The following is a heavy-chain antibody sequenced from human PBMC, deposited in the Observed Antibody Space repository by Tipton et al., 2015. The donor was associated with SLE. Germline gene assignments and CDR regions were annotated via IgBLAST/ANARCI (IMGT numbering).Heavy chain of an antibody. V-gene: IGHV3-23*01. D-gene: IGHD6-13*01. CDR1: GFTFNIHG. J-gene: IGHJ4*02. CDR3: AMRGGAAGSISYFDE. CDR2: IRGGGGGT. Sequence: SLRLSCAASGFTFNIHGSTWVRQAPGKGLGWVSGIRGGGGGTYYADSVKGRFSASRDNSKNTLYLQMNSLRAEDTASYYCAMRGGAAGSISYFDEWGQGKLVTVSS.